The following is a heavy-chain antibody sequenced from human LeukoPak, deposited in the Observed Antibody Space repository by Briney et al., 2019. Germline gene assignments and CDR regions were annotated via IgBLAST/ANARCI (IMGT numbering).Heavy chain of an antibody. V-gene: IGHV3-23*01. J-gene: IGHJ4*02. Sequence: HPGRSLRLSCAASGFTFSSYAMSWVRQAPGKGLEWVSAISGSGGSTYYADSVKGRFTISRDNSKNTLYLQMNSLRAEDTAVYYCAGPGAGFWSGYYYYFDYWGQGTLVTVSS. CDR1: GFTFSSYA. D-gene: IGHD3-3*01. CDR3: AGPGAGFWSGYYYYFDY. CDR2: ISGSGGST.